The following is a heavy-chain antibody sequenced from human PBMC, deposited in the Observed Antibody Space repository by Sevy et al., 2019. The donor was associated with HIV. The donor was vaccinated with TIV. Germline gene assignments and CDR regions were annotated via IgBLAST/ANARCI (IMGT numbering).Heavy chain of an antibody. CDR2: ISYDGSNK. CDR3: AGRPSEGTIFGVVIGYYYYGMDV. Sequence: GGSLRLSCAASGFTFSSYAMHWVRQAPGKGLEWVAVISYDGSNKYYADSVKGRFTISRDNSKNTLYLQMNSLRAEDTAVYYCAGRPSEGTIFGVVIGYYYYGMDVWGQGTTVTVSS. D-gene: IGHD3-3*01. J-gene: IGHJ6*02. V-gene: IGHV3-30*04. CDR1: GFTFSSYA.